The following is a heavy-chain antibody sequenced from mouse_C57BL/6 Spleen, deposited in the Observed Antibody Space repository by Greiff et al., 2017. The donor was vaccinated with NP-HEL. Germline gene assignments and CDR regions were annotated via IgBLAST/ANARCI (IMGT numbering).Heavy chain of an antibody. CDR3: ARWTVVAPFDY. CDR1: GYAFSSYW. D-gene: IGHD1-1*01. Sequence: QVQLQQPGAELVKPGASVKISCKASGYAFSSYWMHWVKQRPGKGLEWIGQIYPGDGDTNYNGKFKGKATLTADKSSSTAYMQLSSLTSEDSAVYFCARWTVVAPFDYWGKGTTLTVSS. V-gene: IGHV1-80*01. CDR2: IYPGDGDT. J-gene: IGHJ2*01.